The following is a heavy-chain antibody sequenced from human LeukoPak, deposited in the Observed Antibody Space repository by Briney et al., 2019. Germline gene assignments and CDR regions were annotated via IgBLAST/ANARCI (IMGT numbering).Heavy chain of an antibody. CDR3: ARVDSYYDSSGYYSGWFDP. D-gene: IGHD3-22*01. CDR2: IIPILGIA. Sequence: ASVKVSCKASGGTFSSYAISWVRQAPGQGLEWMGRIIPILGIANYAQKLQGRVTITADKSTSTAYMELSSLRSEDTAVYYCARVDSYYDSSGYYSGWFDPWGQGTLVTVSS. J-gene: IGHJ5*02. CDR1: GGTFSSYA. V-gene: IGHV1-69*04.